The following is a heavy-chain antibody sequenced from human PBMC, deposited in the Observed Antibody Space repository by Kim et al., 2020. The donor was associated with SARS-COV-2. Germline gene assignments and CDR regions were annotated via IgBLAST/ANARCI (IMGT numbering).Heavy chain of an antibody. CDR3: VRDYSGAWTFDY. D-gene: IGHD3-10*01. CDR2: ITPSDAAT. Sequence: ASVKVSCKASGYTFTSNHIHWVRQAPGQGLEWMGMITPSDAATTYAQKFQGRVTMTRDTSTSTVYMDLNSLRFEDTAVYYCVRDYSGAWTFDYWGQGTLVTVSS. J-gene: IGHJ4*02. CDR1: GYTFTSNH. V-gene: IGHV1-46*01.